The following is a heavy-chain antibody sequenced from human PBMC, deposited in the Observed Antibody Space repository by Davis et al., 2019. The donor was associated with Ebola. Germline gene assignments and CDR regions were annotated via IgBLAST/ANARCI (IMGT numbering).Heavy chain of an antibody. CDR2: INSDGSTT. CDR1: GFTFSNYW. D-gene: IGHD3-3*01. CDR3: ARQGWSGYSLRHWLDP. V-gene: IGHV3-74*01. J-gene: IGHJ5*02. Sequence: GESLKISCAASGFTFSNYWMNWVRQAPGKGLVWVSRINSDGSTTTYADSVKGRFTVSRDNAKNTLYLQMNSLRAEDTAVYYCARQGWSGYSLRHWLDPWGRGTLVTVSS.